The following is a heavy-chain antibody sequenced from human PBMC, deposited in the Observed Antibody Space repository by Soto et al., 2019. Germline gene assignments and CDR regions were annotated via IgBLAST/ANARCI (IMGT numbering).Heavy chain of an antibody. CDR3: AKVGANIAVTAPFDY. J-gene: IGHJ4*02. CDR2: ISGSVGGT. Sequence: EVQLLESGGDLVQPGGSLRLSCAASGFTFSSYAMSWVRQAPGKGLEWVSGISGSVGGTYYVDSVRGRFTISRDNSKNTLYLQRNSLTAEDTALYYCAKVGANIAVTAPFDYWGQGTQVIVSS. D-gene: IGHD6-19*01. CDR1: GFTFSSYA. V-gene: IGHV3-23*01.